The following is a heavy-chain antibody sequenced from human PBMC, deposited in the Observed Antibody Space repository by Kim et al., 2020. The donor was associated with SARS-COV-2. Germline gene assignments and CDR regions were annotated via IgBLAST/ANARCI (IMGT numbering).Heavy chain of an antibody. CDR3: ANLYGMDV. J-gene: IGHJ6*02. V-gene: IGHV3-48*01. Sequence: RITTDYADSVKGRFTISRDNAKKSRYLQMNSLRAEDTAVYYCANLYGMDVWGQGTTVTVSS. CDR2: RITT.